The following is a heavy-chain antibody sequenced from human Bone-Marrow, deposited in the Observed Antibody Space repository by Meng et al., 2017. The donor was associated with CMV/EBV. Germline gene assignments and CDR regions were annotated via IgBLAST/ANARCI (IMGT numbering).Heavy chain of an antibody. Sequence: GGSLRLSCAASAFTFSRYRMHWVRQAPGKGLEWVSAISGSGGSTYYADSVKGRFTISRDNSKNTLYLQMNSLRAEDTAVYYCASSGFLRYFDWFADYWGQGTLVTFSS. V-gene: IGHV3-23*01. CDR1: AFTFSRYR. CDR2: ISGSGGST. D-gene: IGHD3-9*01. CDR3: ASSGFLRYFDWFADY. J-gene: IGHJ4*02.